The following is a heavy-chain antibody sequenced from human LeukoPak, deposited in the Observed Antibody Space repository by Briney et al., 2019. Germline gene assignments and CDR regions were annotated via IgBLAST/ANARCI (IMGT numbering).Heavy chain of an antibody. CDR2: IYSGGST. Sequence: PGGSLRLSCAASGFTVSSNYMSWVRQAPGKGLEWVSVIYSGGSTYYADSVKGRFTISRDNSKNTLYLQMNSLRAEDTAVYYCARELGSSSGHFDYWGQGTLVTVSS. J-gene: IGHJ4*02. CDR1: GFTVSSNY. CDR3: ARELGSSSGHFDY. V-gene: IGHV3-66*02. D-gene: IGHD6-13*01.